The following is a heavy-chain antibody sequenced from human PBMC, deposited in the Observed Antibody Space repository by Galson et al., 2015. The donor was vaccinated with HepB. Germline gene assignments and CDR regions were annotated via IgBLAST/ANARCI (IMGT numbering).Heavy chain of an antibody. CDR2: INPNSGGT. Sequence: SVKVSCKASGYTFTGYYMHWVRQAPGQGLEWMGRINPNSGGTNYAQKFQGRVTMTRDTSISTAYMELSRLRSDDTAVYYCASSYCSSTSCYLPWFDPWGQGTLVTVSS. V-gene: IGHV1-2*06. J-gene: IGHJ5*02. CDR1: GYTFTGYY. D-gene: IGHD2-2*01. CDR3: ASSYCSSTSCYLPWFDP.